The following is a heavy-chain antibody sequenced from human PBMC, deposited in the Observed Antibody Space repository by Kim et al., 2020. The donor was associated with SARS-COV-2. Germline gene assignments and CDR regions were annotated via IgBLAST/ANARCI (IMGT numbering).Heavy chain of an antibody. CDR1: GFTFSSYG. D-gene: IGHD3-22*01. Sequence: GGSLRLSCAASGFTFSSYGMHWVRQAPGKGLEWVAVIWYDGSNKYYADSVKGRFTISRDNSKNTLYLQMNSLRAEDTAVYYCARDLKRDYYDSSGYSDYWGQGTLVTVSS. V-gene: IGHV3-33*08. CDR2: IWYDGSNK. J-gene: IGHJ4*02. CDR3: ARDLKRDYYDSSGYSDY.